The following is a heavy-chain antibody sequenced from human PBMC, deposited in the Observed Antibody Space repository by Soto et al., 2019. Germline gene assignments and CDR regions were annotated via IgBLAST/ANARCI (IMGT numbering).Heavy chain of an antibody. V-gene: IGHV2-5*02. Sequence: QITLKESGPTLVKPTQTLTLTCTFSGFSLSTSGVGVGWIRQPPGKALEWLALIYWDDDKRYSPSLKSRLTITKNISKNQVVLTTTNMDPVDTATYYCAHTAERYSGSHPFDYWGQGTLVTVSS. J-gene: IGHJ4*02. CDR2: IYWDDDK. CDR1: GFSLSTSGVG. CDR3: AHTAERYSGSHPFDY. D-gene: IGHD1-26*01.